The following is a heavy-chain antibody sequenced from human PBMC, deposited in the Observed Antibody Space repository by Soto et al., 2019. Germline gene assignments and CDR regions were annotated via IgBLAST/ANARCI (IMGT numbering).Heavy chain of an antibody. CDR3: ARGVTFGGVIAPRFDP. V-gene: IGHV4-31*03. CDR1: GGSISSGDYY. D-gene: IGHD3-16*02. Sequence: SETLSLTCTVSGGSISSGDYYWSWIRQHPGKDLEWIGYIHNSGTTYYIPPLKSRVTMSVDTSKNQLSLKVTSVTAADTAVYYCARGVTFGGVIAPRFDPWGQGTLVTVSS. J-gene: IGHJ5*02. CDR2: IHNSGTT.